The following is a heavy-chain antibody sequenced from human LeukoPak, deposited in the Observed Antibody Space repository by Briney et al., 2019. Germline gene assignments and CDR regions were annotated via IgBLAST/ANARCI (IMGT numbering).Heavy chain of an antibody. CDR2: ISGSGGST. Sequence: GGSLRLSCAASGFIFSSYAMSWVRQAPGKGLEWVSAISGSGGSTYYADSVKGRFTISRDNSKNTLYLQMNSLRAEDTAVYYCAKDQVYSGSWDFDYWGQGTLVTVSS. CDR3: AKDQVYSGSWDFDY. J-gene: IGHJ4*02. D-gene: IGHD6-6*01. V-gene: IGHV3-23*01. CDR1: GFIFSSYA.